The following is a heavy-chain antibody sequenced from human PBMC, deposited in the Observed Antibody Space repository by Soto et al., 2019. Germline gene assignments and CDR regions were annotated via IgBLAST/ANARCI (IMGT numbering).Heavy chain of an antibody. CDR2: IIPTFGTA. J-gene: IGHJ5*02. V-gene: IGHV1-69*06. CDR3: ARGGYCSGGSCYQGWFDP. Sequence: SVKVSCKSSGGTFSSYAISWVRQAPGQGLEWMGGIIPTFGTANYAQKFQGRVTITADKSTSTAYMELSSLRSEDTAVYYCARGGYCSGGSCYQGWFDPWGQGTLVTVSS. D-gene: IGHD2-15*01. CDR1: GGTFSSYA.